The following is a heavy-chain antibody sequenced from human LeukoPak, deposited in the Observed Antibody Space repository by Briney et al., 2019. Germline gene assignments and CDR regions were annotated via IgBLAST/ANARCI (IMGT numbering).Heavy chain of an antibody. V-gene: IGHV3-48*03. CDR3: ARGGSLGY. CDR2: ISSSGSAI. J-gene: IGHJ4*02. CDR1: GLTFSSYE. D-gene: IGHD6-19*01. Sequence: GGPLRLSCAASGLTFSSYEMNWVRQAAGKGLEWVSKISSSGSAIYYADSVKGRFTFSRDNAKSTLYLQMNSLRVEDTAVYYCARGGSLGYWGQGTLVTVSS.